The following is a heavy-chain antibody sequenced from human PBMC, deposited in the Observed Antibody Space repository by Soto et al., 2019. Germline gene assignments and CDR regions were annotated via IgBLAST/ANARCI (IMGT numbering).Heavy chain of an antibody. Sequence: QVQLQESGPGLVKPSQTLSLRCSVSGGSVRSDDYFWSWIRQPPGKALEWMGYISYSGTAYYNPSLKRRLAMSIDTSKKHFSLSLRSLTAADTATYYCARGHYDVLTGYYVRYFDYWGRGTRVTVSS. D-gene: IGHD3-9*01. J-gene: IGHJ4*02. V-gene: IGHV4-30-4*01. CDR3: ARGHYDVLTGYYVRYFDY. CDR1: GGSVRSDDYF. CDR2: ISYSGTA.